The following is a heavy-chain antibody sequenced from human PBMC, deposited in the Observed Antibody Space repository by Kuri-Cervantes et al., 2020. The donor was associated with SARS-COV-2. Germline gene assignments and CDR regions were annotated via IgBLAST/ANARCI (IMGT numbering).Heavy chain of an antibody. CDR3: ARPLEGGDYFDY. CDR1: GGSFSGYH. CDR2: INHSGSS. V-gene: IGHV4-34*01. J-gene: IGHJ4*02. D-gene: IGHD3-16*01. Sequence: SQTLSLTCAVYGGSFSGYHWSWIRQPPGKGLEWIGEINHSGSSDYNPSLKSRVTISVDTSKNQFSLKLSSVTAADTAVYYCARPLEGGDYFDYWGQGTLVTVSS.